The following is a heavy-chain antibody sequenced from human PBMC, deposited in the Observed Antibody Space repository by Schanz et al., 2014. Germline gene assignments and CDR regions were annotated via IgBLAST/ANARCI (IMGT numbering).Heavy chain of an antibody. CDR1: GFTLSSYA. V-gene: IGHV3-33*08. CDR2: IWSDGSTK. Sequence: VQLVESGGGLVQPGGSLRLSCAASGFTLSSYAMHWVRQAPGKGPEWVAVIWSDGSTKYYADSVKGRFTISRDNSKNTLYLQMNSLRAEDTAVYYCAREQIMAAAGLVDYWGHGTLVTVSS. D-gene: IGHD6-13*01. J-gene: IGHJ4*01. CDR3: AREQIMAAAGLVDY.